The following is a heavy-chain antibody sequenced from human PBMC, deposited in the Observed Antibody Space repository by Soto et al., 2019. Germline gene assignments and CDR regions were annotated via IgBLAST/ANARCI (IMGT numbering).Heavy chain of an antibody. CDR2: VYPGDSET. CDR3: ARAYGVVIEFDY. D-gene: IGHD3-3*01. J-gene: IGHJ4*02. CDR1: GYTFSDFW. Sequence: EVQLVQSGAEVKKTGESLKISCQASGYTFSDFWIGWVRQMPGKGLEWIGMVYPGDSETRYSPSFQGQVTISADRSNTTAHLQLSSLKASDTAIYFCARAYGVVIEFDYWGQGTLLTVSS. V-gene: IGHV5-51*01.